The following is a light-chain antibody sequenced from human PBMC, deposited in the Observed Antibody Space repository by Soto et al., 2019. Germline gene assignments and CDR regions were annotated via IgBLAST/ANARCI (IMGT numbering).Light chain of an antibody. CDR1: QSVSSNH. J-gene: IGKJ1*01. CDR3: QQYGSSPQT. Sequence: ESVLTQSPGTLSLSPGERATLSCRASQSVSSNHLAWYQQKRGQPPRLLIYGASSRATGTPGRFSGSGSGTDFTLTITRLEPEDFAVYYCQQYGSSPQTFGQGTEVEIK. CDR2: GAS. V-gene: IGKV3-20*01.